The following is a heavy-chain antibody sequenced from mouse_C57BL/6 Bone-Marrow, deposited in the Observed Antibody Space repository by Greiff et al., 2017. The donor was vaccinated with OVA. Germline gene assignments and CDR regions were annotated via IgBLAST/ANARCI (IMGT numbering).Heavy chain of an antibody. V-gene: IGHV1-7*01. D-gene: IGHD2-4*01. CDR2: INPSSGYT. Sequence: VQLQQSGADLAKPGASVKLSCKASGYTFTSYWMHWVNQRPGQGLEWIGYINPSSGYTKSNQKVKVKGTLTADKSSSTAYMQLSSLTYEDSAVYDCARPLYYDSWYFDVWGTGTTVTVSS. CDR3: ARPLYYDSWYFDV. CDR1: GYTFTSYW. J-gene: IGHJ1*03.